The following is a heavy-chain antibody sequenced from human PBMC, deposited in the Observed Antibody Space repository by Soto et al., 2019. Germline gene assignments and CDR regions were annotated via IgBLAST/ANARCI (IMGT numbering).Heavy chain of an antibody. D-gene: IGHD6-13*01. CDR2: IYPSDSDT. CDR3: ARRAAGSSMDV. V-gene: IGHV5-51*01. J-gene: IGHJ6*02. CDR1: GYSFTSYW. Sequence: GESLKISCKGSGYSFTSYWIGWVRQMPGKGLEWMGIIYPSDSDTKYSPSFQGQVTISADKSISTAYLQWGSLKASDTAMYYCARRAAGSSMDVWGQRTTVTVSS.